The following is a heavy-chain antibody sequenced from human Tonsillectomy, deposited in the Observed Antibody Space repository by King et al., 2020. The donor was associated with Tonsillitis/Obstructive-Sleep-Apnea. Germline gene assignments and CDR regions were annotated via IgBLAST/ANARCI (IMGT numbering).Heavy chain of an antibody. J-gene: IGHJ4*02. D-gene: IGHD2-15*01. CDR2: INPSGGST. V-gene: IGHV1-46*01. CDR1: GYTFTSDY. CDR3: ARDRCSGGSCSFFDY. Sequence: QLVQSGAEVKKPGASVKVSCKTSGYTFTSDYMHWVRQAPGQGLEWMGIINPSGGSTNYAKNFQGRVTMTRDTSTSTVYMELSSLRSEDTAVYYCARDRCSGGSCSFFDYWGQGTLVTVSS.